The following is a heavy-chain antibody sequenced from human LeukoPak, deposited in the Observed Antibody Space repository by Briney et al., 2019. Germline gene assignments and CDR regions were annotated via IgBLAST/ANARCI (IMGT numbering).Heavy chain of an antibody. CDR3: AKSGYNRFDY. D-gene: IGHD5-24*01. CDR2: ISGSGSGGST. CDR1: GFTFSSYS. J-gene: IGHJ4*02. V-gene: IGHV3-23*01. Sequence: GGSLRLSCAASGFTFSSYSMSWVRQAPGKGLEWVSNISGSGSGGSTYYADSVKGRFTISRDNSKNTLYLQMNSLRAEDTAVYYCAKSGYNRFDYWGQGTLVTVSS.